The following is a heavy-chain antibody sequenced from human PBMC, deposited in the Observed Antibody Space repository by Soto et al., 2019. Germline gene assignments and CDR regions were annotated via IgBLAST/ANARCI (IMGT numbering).Heavy chain of an antibody. CDR3: ARGRGCSTGCHNFDY. J-gene: IGHJ4*02. D-gene: IGHD2-2*01. V-gene: IGHV3-7*01. CDR2: IKQDGSEK. Sequence: EVQLVESGGGLVQPGGSLRLSCAASGFTFSCYWMSWVRQAPGKGLEWVANIKQDGSEKYYVDSVKGRFTISRDNAKNSLYLQMNSLRAEDTAVYYCARGRGCSTGCHNFDYWGQGTLVTVSS. CDR1: GFTFSCYW.